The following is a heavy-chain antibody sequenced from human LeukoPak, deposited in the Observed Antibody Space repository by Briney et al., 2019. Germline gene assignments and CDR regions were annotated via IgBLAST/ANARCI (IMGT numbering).Heavy chain of an antibody. Sequence: GGSLRLSCAASGFTFSTYAMSWVRQAPGKGLEWVSAISGSASSTYYADSVKGRFTIPRDNSKNTLYLQMNSLRAEDTAVYYCAKLPYYYDSSAYRYWGQGTLVTVSS. CDR2: ISGSASST. J-gene: IGHJ4*02. D-gene: IGHD3-22*01. CDR1: GFTFSTYA. CDR3: AKLPYYYDSSAYRY. V-gene: IGHV3-23*01.